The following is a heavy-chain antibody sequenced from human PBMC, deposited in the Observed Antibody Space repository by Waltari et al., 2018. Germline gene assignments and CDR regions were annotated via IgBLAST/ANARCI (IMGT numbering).Heavy chain of an antibody. CDR2: ISYDGSNK. D-gene: IGHD3-3*01. Sequence: QVQLVESGGGVVQPGRSLRLSCAASGFTFSRYAMHWVRQAPGKGLEWVAVISYDGSNKYYADSVKGRFTISRDNSKNTLYLQMNSLRAEDTAVYYCAALYYDFWSGYYTGLHYWGQGTLVTVSS. J-gene: IGHJ4*02. V-gene: IGHV3-30*01. CDR1: GFTFSRYA. CDR3: AALYYDFWSGYYTGLHY.